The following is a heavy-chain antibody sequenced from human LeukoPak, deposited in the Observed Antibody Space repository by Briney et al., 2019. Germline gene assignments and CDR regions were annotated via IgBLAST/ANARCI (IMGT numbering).Heavy chain of an antibody. J-gene: IGHJ5*02. D-gene: IGHD4-17*01. CDR3: ARDLGSAYGVPRWFDP. CDR1: GGSFSGYY. CDR2: IYSSGST. Sequence: SETLSLTCAVYGGSFSGYYWSWIRQPPGKGLEWIERIYSSGSTNYNPSLQSRVTMSVDTSKNQFSLKLSSVTAADTAVYYCARDLGSAYGVPRWFDPWGQGTLVTVFS. V-gene: IGHV4-4*07.